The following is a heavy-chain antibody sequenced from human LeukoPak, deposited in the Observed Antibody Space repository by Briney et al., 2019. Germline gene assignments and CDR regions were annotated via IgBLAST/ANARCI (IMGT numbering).Heavy chain of an antibody. D-gene: IGHD5-12*01. CDR1: GFRFSSQE. CDR2: MSKDGRTI. V-gene: IGHV3-48*03. Sequence: GGSLKLSCAASGFRFSSQEMAWVRQAPGKGLEWVSYMSKDGRTIYYADSVKGRFTISRVNTRNSLFLHLNSLRADDTAFYYCARGSFTGFDLYFDSWGQGTLVTVSS. J-gene: IGHJ4*02. CDR3: ARGSFTGFDLYFDS.